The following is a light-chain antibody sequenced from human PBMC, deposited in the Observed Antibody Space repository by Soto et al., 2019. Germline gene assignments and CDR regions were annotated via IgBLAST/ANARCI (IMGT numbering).Light chain of an antibody. CDR1: TSNIGSNY. V-gene: IGLV1-47*01. J-gene: IGLJ1*01. CDR2: RNN. CDR3: ATWDDSLNGFYV. Sequence: QSVLTQPPSASGTPGQGVTISCSGSTSNIGSNYVYWYQQLPGTAPKLLIYRNNQRPSGVPDRFSGSKSGTSASLAISGVRSDDEGDYFCATWDDSLNGFYVFGTGTKHTVL.